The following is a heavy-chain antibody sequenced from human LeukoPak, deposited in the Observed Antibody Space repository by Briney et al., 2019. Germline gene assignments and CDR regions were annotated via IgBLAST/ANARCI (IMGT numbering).Heavy chain of an antibody. V-gene: IGHV4-4*02. CDR3: ARPHYDYVWGNNNSSDP. J-gene: IGHJ5*02. D-gene: IGHD3-16*01. CDR1: GGSISNENW. CDR2: IHHRGGT. Sequence: SGTLSLTCAVSGGSISNENWWSWGRQPPEKGVEWSGEIHHRGGTNYNPSLRRRVTISIDTSKNQFSLKLSAVTAADTAVYYCARPHYDYVWGNNNSSDPCGQGTLVTVSS.